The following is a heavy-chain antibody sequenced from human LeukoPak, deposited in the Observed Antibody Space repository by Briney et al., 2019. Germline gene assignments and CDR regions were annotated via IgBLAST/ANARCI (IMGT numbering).Heavy chain of an antibody. D-gene: IGHD3-3*01. J-gene: IGHJ6*02. V-gene: IGHV1-2*02. CDR1: GYTFTGYY. CDR3: ARDLVPRGVGTSPGMDV. CDR2: INPNSGGT. Sequence: GASVKVSCKASGYTFTGYYMNWVRQAPGQGLEWMGLINPNSGGTNYAQKFQGRVTMTRDTSINTAYMELSRLRSDDTAVYYCARDLVPRGVGTSPGMDVWGQGTTVTVSS.